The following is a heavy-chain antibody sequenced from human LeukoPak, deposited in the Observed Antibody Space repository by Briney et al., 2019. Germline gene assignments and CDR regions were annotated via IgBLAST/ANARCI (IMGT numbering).Heavy chain of an antibody. D-gene: IGHD2-15*01. CDR2: INPSSGST. Sequence: ASVKVSCKASGYTFTSYYMHWVRQAPGQGLEWVGIINPSSGSTTNAHRFQGEVTFTKDTSTSTVYMELRSLRSEDTGVYCCAGGHCSGGRCYYYYYGMDVWGQGTTATVSS. V-gene: IGHV1-46*01. CDR1: GYTFTSYY. CDR3: AGGHCSGGRCYYYYYGMDV. J-gene: IGHJ6*02.